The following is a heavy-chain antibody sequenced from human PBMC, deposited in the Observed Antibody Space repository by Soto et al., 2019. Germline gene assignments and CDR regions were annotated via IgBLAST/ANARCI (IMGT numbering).Heavy chain of an antibody. Sequence: VASVKVSCKASGGTFSSYAISWVRQAPGQGLEWMGGIIPIFGTANYAQKFQGRVTITADESTSTAYMELSSLRSEDTAVYYCARSTGDIVLVPAAVDYYYGMDVWG. D-gene: IGHD2-2*01. V-gene: IGHV1-69*13. CDR2: IIPIFGTA. CDR1: GGTFSSYA. CDR3: ARSTGDIVLVPAAVDYYYGMDV. J-gene: IGHJ6*02.